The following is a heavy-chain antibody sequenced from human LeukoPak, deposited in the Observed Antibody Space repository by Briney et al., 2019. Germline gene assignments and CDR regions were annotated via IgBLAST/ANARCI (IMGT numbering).Heavy chain of an antibody. CDR1: GFTFSSYG. D-gene: IGHD3-9*01. J-gene: IGHJ5*02. CDR3: ARGYDILTGYYMPGA. CDR2: ISYDGSNK. Sequence: GGSLRLSCAASGFTFSSYGMHWVRQAPGKGLEWVAVISYDGSNKYYADSVKGRFTISRDNAKNSLYLQMNSLRAEDTAVYYCARGYDILTGYYMPGAWGQGTLVTVSS. V-gene: IGHV3-30*03.